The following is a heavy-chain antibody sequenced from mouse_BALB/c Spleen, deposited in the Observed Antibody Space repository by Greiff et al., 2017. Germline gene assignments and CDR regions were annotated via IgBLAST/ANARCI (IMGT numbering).Heavy chain of an antibody. Sequence: EVQLQQSGPGLVKPSQSLSLTCTVTGYSITSDYAWNWIRQFPGNKLEWMGYISYSGSTSYNPSLKSRISITRDTSKNQFFLQLNSVTTEDTATYYCAILLRYPNWYFDVWGAGTTVTVSS. CDR1: GYSITSDYA. CDR2: ISYSGST. D-gene: IGHD1-1*01. V-gene: IGHV3-2*02. J-gene: IGHJ1*01. CDR3: AILLRYPNWYFDV.